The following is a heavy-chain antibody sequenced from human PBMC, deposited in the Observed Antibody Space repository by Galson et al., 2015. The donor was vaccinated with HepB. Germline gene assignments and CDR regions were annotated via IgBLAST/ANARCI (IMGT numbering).Heavy chain of an antibody. CDR2: ISSSGSLA. CDR1: GFMFSDYY. V-gene: IGHV3-11*06. D-gene: IGHD6-25*01. J-gene: IGHJ4*02. Sequence: SLRLSCAASGFMFSDYYMTWIRQAPGKGLEWLSYISSSGSLATYADSVRGRFTISRDNAKDSLSLQMISLRVEDTAIYYCARMYSNGWYFDSWGQGTLVTVSS. CDR3: ARMYSNGWYFDS.